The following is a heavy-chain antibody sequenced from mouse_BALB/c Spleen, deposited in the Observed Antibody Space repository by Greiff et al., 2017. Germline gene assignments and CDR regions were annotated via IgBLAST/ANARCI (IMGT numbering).Heavy chain of an antibody. Sequence: EVQLQQSGAELVKPGASVKLSCTASGFNIKDTYMHWVKQRPEQGLEWIGRIDPANGNTKYDPKFQGKATITADTSSNTAYLQLSSLTSEDTAVYYCARSGSSSYYYAMDDWGQGTSVTVSS. D-gene: IGHD1-1*01. J-gene: IGHJ4*01. CDR3: ARSGSSSYYYAMDD. CDR1: GFNIKDTY. V-gene: IGHV14-3*02. CDR2: IDPANGNT.